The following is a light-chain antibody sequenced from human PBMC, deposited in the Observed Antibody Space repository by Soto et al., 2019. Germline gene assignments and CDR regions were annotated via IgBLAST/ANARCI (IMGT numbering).Light chain of an antibody. CDR3: QQSYSTTWT. J-gene: IGKJ1*01. V-gene: IGKV1-39*01. CDR2: DVS. Sequence: DIQMTQSPSTLSASVGDRVTITCRASQSISNWLAWYQQKPGKAPTLLIYDVSRLQSGVPSRFSGSGSETDFTLTISSLQPEDFATYSCQQSYSTTWTFGQGTKGDIK. CDR1: QSISNW.